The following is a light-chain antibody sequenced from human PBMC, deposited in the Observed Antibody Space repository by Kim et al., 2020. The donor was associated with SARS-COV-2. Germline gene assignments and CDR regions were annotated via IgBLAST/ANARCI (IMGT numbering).Light chain of an antibody. CDR2: AAS. CDR3: QQSYTIPPT. CDR1: QSTSTY. V-gene: IGKV1-39*01. J-gene: IGKJ4*01. Sequence: ASVGDRVTMTCRASQSTSTYLNWYQQKPGKAPKLLIHAASSLQSGVPSRFSGSGSGTDFTLIISSLQPEDFATYYCQQSYTIPPTFGGGTKVDIK.